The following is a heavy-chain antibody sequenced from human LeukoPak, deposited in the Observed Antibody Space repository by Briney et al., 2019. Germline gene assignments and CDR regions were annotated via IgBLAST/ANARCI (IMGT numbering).Heavy chain of an antibody. V-gene: IGHV3-30-3*01. Sequence: GGSLRLSCAASGFTFSSYAMHWVRQAPGKGQEWVAVISYDGSNKYYADSVKGRFTISRDSSKNTLYLQMNSLRAEDTAVYYCAGIDIVVVVAATYYFDYWGQGTLVTVSS. CDR3: AGIDIVVVVAATYYFDY. D-gene: IGHD2-15*01. CDR1: GFTFSSYA. J-gene: IGHJ4*02. CDR2: ISYDGSNK.